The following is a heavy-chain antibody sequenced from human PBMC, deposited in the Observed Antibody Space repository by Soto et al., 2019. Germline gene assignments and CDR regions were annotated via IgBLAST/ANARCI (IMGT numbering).Heavy chain of an antibody. J-gene: IGHJ6*02. CDR3: ARVVSYGYGYYYYGMDV. CDR1: GFTFSSYA. CDR2: ISYDGSNK. V-gene: IGHV3-30-3*01. Sequence: PGGSLRLSCAASGFTFSSYAMHWVRQAPGKGLEWVAVISYDGSNKYYADSVKGRFTISRDNSKNTLYLQMNSLRAEDTAVYYCARVVSYGYGYYYYGMDVWGQGTTVTV. D-gene: IGHD5-18*01.